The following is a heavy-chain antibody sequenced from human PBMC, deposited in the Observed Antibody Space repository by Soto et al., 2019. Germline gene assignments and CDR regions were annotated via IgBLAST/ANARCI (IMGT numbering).Heavy chain of an antibody. Sequence: QVQLVQSGAEVKKPGSSVKVSCKASGGTFRSYAISWVRQAPGQGLEWMGGIIPIFGTANYAQKFQGRVTITADESTSTAYMELSSLRSEDTAVYDGARDPGMTPGLLSNWFDPWGQGTLVTVSS. CDR1: GGTFRSYA. CDR3: ARDPGMTPGLLSNWFDP. V-gene: IGHV1-69*01. D-gene: IGHD1-26*01. CDR2: IIPIFGTA. J-gene: IGHJ5*02.